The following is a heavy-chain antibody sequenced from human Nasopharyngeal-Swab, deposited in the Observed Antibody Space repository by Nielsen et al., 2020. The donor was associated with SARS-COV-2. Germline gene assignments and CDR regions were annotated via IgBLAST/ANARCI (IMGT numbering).Heavy chain of an antibody. D-gene: IGHD6-13*01. Sequence: WIRQPPGKGLEWVSSISSSSSYIYYADSVKGRFTISRDNAKNSLYLQMNSLRAEDTAVYYCARDRQQLVLGYYYYYMDVWGKGTTVTV. V-gene: IGHV3-21*01. CDR3: ARDRQQLVLGYYYYYMDV. CDR2: ISSSSSYI. J-gene: IGHJ6*03.